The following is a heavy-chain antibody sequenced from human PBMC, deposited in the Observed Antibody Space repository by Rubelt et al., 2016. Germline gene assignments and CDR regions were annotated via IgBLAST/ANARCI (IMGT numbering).Heavy chain of an antibody. CDR1: GGSITSYY. J-gene: IGHJ4*02. V-gene: IGHV4-59*01. CDR3: ARGHSSSGGYY. CDR2: IYYSGST. Sequence: QVQLQESGPGLVKPSETLSLTCTVSGGSITSYYWTWIRQPPGKGLEWIGYIYYSGSTSYNPSLKSRVTISVATSKSQFSLNLSSVTAADTAVYYCARGHSSSGGYYWGQGALVTVSS. D-gene: IGHD6-19*01.